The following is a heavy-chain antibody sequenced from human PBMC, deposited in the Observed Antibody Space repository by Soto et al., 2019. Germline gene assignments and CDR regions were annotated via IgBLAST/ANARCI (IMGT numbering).Heavy chain of an antibody. V-gene: IGHV4-4*07. CDR3: VRDGTKSLRDWFDP. Sequence: AETLSLTCTVSGASISGFHWSWIRKSAGKGLEWIGRIYATGTTDSNPSLKSRVVMSVDTSKKQLSMKLRSVKAAGTAGYYCVRDGTKSLRDWFDPWGQG. J-gene: IGHJ5*02. CDR2: IYATGTT. CDR1: GASISGFH. D-gene: IGHD1-1*01.